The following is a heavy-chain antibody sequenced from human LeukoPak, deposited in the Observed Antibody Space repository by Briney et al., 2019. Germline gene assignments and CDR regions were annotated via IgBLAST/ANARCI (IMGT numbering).Heavy chain of an antibody. CDR1: GYSFTSYW. CDR3: ARRAVLSARSMLGAFDI. D-gene: IGHD2/OR15-2a*01. J-gene: IGHJ3*02. V-gene: IGHV5-51*01. CDR2: IYPGDSDT. Sequence: GESLKISCKGSGYSFTSYWIGWVRQMPGKGLERMGIIYPGDSDTRYSPSFQGQVTISADKSISTAYLQWSSLKASDTAMYYCARRAVLSARSMLGAFDIWGQGTMVTVSS.